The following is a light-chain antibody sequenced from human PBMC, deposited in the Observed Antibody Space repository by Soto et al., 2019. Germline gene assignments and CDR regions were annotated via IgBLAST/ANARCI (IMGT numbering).Light chain of an antibody. CDR1: RSDVGGYNF. Sequence: QSALTQPASVSGSPGQSITISCTGTRSDVGGYNFVSWYQQHPGKAPKLMIYDVTNRPSGVSHRFSGSKSDNTASLTISGLQAEDEADYYCSSYSSSNTLVVFGGGTQLTVL. CDR3: SSYSSSNTLVV. V-gene: IGLV2-14*01. J-gene: IGLJ2*01. CDR2: DVT.